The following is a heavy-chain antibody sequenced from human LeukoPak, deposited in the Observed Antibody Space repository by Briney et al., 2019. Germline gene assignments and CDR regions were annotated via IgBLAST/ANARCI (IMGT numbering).Heavy chain of an antibody. Sequence: SETLSLTGTVSGGSSSSYYWNWIRQPPGKGLEWIGYIHTSGSTNYNPSLKSRVTMSLDTSKNQFSLGLSSVTAADTAVYYCARPGQSNWWVFFNYWGQGTLVTVSS. CDR3: ARPGQSNWWVFFNY. J-gene: IGHJ4*02. CDR1: GGSSSSYY. D-gene: IGHD2-15*01. V-gene: IGHV4-4*09. CDR2: IHTSGST.